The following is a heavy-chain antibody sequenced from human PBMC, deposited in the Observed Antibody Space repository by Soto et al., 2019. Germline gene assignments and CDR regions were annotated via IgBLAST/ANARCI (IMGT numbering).Heavy chain of an antibody. D-gene: IGHD3-3*01. V-gene: IGHV1-46*03. J-gene: IGHJ4*02. CDR2: INPSGGST. CDR1: GYTFTGYY. CDR3: ARSGGNYDFWSGYIDY. Sequence: ASVKVSCKASGYTFTGYYMHWVRQAPGQGLEWMGWINPSGGSTSYAQKFQGRVTMTRDTSTSTVYMELSSLRSEDTAVYYCARSGGNYDFWSGYIDYWGQGTLVTVSS.